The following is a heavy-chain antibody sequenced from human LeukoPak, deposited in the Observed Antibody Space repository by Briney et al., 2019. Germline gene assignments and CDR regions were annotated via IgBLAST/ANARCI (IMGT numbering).Heavy chain of an antibody. V-gene: IGHV3-48*03. CDR3: ARADPHADL. CDR2: ITISGHTK. Sequence: PGGSLRLSCAASGFDLSTYEMNWVRQAPGKGLEWIADITISGHTKNYADSVKGRFTISRDNARTSLYLQMNSLRVEDTGVYYCARADPHADLWGQGTLVTVSS. J-gene: IGHJ5*02. CDR1: GFDLSTYE.